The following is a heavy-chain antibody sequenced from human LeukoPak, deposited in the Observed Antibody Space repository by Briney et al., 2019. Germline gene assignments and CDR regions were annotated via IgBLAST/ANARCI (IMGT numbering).Heavy chain of an antibody. Sequence: SETLSLTCAVYGGSFSGFSWNWVRQPPGKGLEWIGEINHSGNTNYNPSLKSRVTISVDTSNNQFSLRLTSVTAADTAVYYCARVGNYYGSVSYYGKPENWFDPWGQGTLVTVSS. CDR2: INHSGNT. D-gene: IGHD3-10*01. CDR1: GGSFSGFS. CDR3: ARVGNYYGSVSYYGKPENWFDP. J-gene: IGHJ5*02. V-gene: IGHV4-34*01.